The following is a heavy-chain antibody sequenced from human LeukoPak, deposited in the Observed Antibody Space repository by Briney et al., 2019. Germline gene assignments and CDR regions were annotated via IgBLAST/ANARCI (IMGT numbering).Heavy chain of an antibody. V-gene: IGHV4-34*01. Sequence: SETLSLTCAVYGGSFSGYYWSWIRQPPGKGLEWIGEINHSGSTNYNPSLKSRVTISVDTSKNQFSPKLSSVTAADTAVYYCARGGVRPNYWGQGTLVTVSS. D-gene: IGHD3-10*01. CDR2: INHSGST. CDR1: GGSFSGYY. J-gene: IGHJ4*02. CDR3: ARGGVRPNY.